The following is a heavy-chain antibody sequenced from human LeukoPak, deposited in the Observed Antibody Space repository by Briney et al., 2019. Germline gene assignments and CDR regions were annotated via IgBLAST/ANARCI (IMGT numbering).Heavy chain of an antibody. CDR3: AKDRLARYSGYDSKDY. CDR1: GFTFSSYA. CDR2: ISGSGGST. D-gene: IGHD5-12*01. V-gene: IGHV3-23*01. J-gene: IGHJ4*02. Sequence: GASLRLSCAASGFTFSSYAMSWVRQAPGKGLEWVSAISGSGGSTYYADSVKGRFTISRDNSKNTLYLQMNSLRAEDTAVYYCAKDRLARYSGYDSKDYWGQGTLVTVSS.